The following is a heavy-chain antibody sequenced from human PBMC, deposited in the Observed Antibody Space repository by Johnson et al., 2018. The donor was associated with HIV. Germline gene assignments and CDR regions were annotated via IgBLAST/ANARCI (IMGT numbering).Heavy chain of an antibody. CDR2: IYDGGST. J-gene: IGHJ3*01. CDR1: GFNVSSNY. Sequence: VQLVESGGGVVQPGRSLRLSCVVSGFNVSSNYMSWVRQAPGKVLEWVSVIYDGGSTYYADSVKGRFTISRDNSKNTLYLHMKSLRVEDTALYYCARVPGSRAGDAFDVWGTGTMVTVSS. CDR3: ARVPGSRAGDAFDV. D-gene: IGHD1-1*01. V-gene: IGHV3-66*01.